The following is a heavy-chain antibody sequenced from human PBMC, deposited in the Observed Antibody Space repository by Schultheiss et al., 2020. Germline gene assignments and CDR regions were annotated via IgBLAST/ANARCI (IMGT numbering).Heavy chain of an antibody. CDR1: GFTFSDYY. Sequence: GESLKISCAASGFTFSDYYMSWIRQAPGKGLEWVSVIYSGGSTYYADSVKGRFTISRDNSKNTLYLQMNSLRAEDTAVYYCAREPPSTIFGVVIEGYYYGMDVWGQGTTVTVSS. V-gene: IGHV3-66*02. J-gene: IGHJ6*02. CDR2: IYSGGST. D-gene: IGHD3-3*01. CDR3: AREPPSTIFGVVIEGYYYGMDV.